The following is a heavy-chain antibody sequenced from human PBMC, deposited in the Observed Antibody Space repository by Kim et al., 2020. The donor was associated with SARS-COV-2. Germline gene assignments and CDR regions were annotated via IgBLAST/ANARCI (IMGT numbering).Heavy chain of an antibody. D-gene: IGHD1-26*01. CDR2: INGSGGST. CDR1: GFTFSSYA. J-gene: IGHJ4*02. Sequence: GGSLRLSCAASGFTFSSYAMSWVRQAPGKGLEWVSAINGSGGSTYYADSVKGRFTISRDNSKNTLYLQMNSLRAEDTAVYYCAKGVTRVKGSSYYFDYWGQGTLVTVSS. V-gene: IGHV3-23*01. CDR3: AKGVTRVKGSSYYFDY.